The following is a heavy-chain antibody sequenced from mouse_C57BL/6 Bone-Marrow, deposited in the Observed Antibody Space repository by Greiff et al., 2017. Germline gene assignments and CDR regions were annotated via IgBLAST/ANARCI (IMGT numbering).Heavy chain of an antibody. Sequence: EVQVVESGGGLVQPGGSLKLSCAASGFTFSDYYMYWVRQTPEKRLEWVAYISNGGGSTYYPDTVKGRFTISRDNAKNTLYLQMSRLKSEDTAMYYCARHDPYYYGSSFAYWGQGTLVTVSA. J-gene: IGHJ3*01. D-gene: IGHD1-1*01. CDR3: ARHDPYYYGSSFAY. CDR2: ISNGGGST. CDR1: GFTFSDYY. V-gene: IGHV5-12*01.